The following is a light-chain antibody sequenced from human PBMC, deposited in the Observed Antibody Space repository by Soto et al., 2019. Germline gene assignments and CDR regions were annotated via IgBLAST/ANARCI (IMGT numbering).Light chain of an antibody. CDR3: SSYAGSKNFVI. CDR2: EVS. Sequence: QSVLTQPPSASGSPRQSVIISCTGTSSDVGGYNYVSWYQQHPGKAPKLMIYEVSKRPSGVPDRFSGSKSGNTASLTVPGLQAEDEADYYCSSYAGSKNFVIFGGGTKLTVL. V-gene: IGLV2-8*01. CDR1: SSDVGGYNY. J-gene: IGLJ2*01.